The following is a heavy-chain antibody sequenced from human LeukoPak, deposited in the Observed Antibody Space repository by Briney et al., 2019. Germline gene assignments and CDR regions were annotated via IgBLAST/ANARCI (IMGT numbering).Heavy chain of an antibody. Sequence: EASVKVSCKASGYTFTGYYMHWVRQAPGQGLEWMGGIIPIFGTANYAQKFQGRVTITTDESTSTAYMELSSLRSEDTAVYYCARGRSGGGGYYGSGSYRYYMDVWGKGTTVTVSS. CDR2: IIPIFGTA. V-gene: IGHV1-69*05. J-gene: IGHJ6*03. CDR3: ARGRSGGGGYYGSGSYRYYMDV. CDR1: GYTFTGYY. D-gene: IGHD3-10*01.